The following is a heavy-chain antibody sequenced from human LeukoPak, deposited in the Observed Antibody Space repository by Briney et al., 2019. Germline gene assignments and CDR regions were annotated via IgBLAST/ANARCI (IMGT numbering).Heavy chain of an antibody. V-gene: IGHV3-53*01. CDR1: EFSVSTNY. CDR2: IYVGGST. CDR3: ARGKARREGYYFDY. J-gene: IGHJ4*02. D-gene: IGHD6-13*01. Sequence: GGSLRLSCEASEFSVSTNYMSWVRQAPGKGLVWFSVIYVGGSTYYADSVKGRFTISRDTSKNTLYLQMNSLRAEDTAVYYCARGKARREGYYFDYWGQGTLVTVSS.